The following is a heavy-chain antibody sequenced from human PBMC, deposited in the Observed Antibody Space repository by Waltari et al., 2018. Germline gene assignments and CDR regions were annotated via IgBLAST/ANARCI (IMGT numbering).Heavy chain of an antibody. CDR3: ASPARSTFGGVIVT. D-gene: IGHD3-16*02. V-gene: IGHV4-34*01. Sequence: QVQLQQWGAGLLKPSETLSLTCAVYGGSFSGYYWSWIRQPPGKGLEWIGYIYYSGSTYYNPSLKSRVTISVDTSKNQFSLKLSSVTAADKAVYYCASPARSTFGGVIVTWGQGTLVTVSS. J-gene: IGHJ5*02. CDR2: IYYSGST. CDR1: GGSFSGYY.